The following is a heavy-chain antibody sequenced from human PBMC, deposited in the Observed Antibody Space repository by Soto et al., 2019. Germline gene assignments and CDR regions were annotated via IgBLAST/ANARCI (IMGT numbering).Heavy chain of an antibody. J-gene: IGHJ5*02. CDR3: ARGRLGFLEWFGRGGWFDP. CDR1: GGSFSGYY. CDR2: INHSGST. D-gene: IGHD3-3*01. V-gene: IGHV4-34*01. Sequence: QVQLQQWGAGLLKPSETLSLTCAVYGGSFSGYYWSWIRQPPGKGLEWIGEINHSGSTNYNPSLKSRVTISVDTSKNQFCLKLSSVTAADTAVYYCARGRLGFLEWFGRGGWFDPWGQGTLVTVSS.